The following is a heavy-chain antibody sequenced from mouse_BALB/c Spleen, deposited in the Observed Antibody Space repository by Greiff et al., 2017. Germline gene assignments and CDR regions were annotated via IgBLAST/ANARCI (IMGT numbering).Heavy chain of an antibody. V-gene: IGHV5-6-5*01. CDR2: ISSGGST. J-gene: IGHJ2*01. CDR1: GFTFSSYA. Sequence: EVQRVESGGGLVKPGGSLKLSCAASGFTFSSYAMSWVRQTPEKRLEWVASISSGGSTYYPDSVKGRFTISRDNARNILYLQMSSLRSEDTAMYYCARGEFYYFDYWGQGTTLTVSS. CDR3: ARGEFYYFDY.